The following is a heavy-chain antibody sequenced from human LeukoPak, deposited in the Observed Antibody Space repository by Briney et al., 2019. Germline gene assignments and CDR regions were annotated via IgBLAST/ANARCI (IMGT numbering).Heavy chain of an antibody. CDR1: GFTFSSYA. CDR3: VRDQWLAYNYYMDV. Sequence: PGGSLRLSCAASGFTFSSYAMSWVRQAPGKGLEWVSAISGSGGSTYYADSVKGRFTISRHNAKNSLYLQMNSLRAEDTAVYFCVRDQWLAYNYYMDVWGKGTTVTVSS. CDR2: ISGSGGST. D-gene: IGHD6-19*01. V-gene: IGHV3-23*01. J-gene: IGHJ6*03.